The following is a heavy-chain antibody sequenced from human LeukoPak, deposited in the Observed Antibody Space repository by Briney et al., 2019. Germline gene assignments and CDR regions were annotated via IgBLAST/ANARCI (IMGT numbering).Heavy chain of an antibody. CDR2: IYTSGST. CDR1: GGSISSGSYY. J-gene: IGHJ4*02. CDR3: AREVVGATNDY. V-gene: IGHV4-61*02. D-gene: IGHD1-26*01. Sequence: SQTLSLTCTVSGGSISSGSYYWSWIRQPAGKGLEWIGRIYTSGSTSYNPSLKSRVTISVDTSKNQFSLKLSSVTAADTAVYYCAREVVGATNDYWGQGTLVTVSS.